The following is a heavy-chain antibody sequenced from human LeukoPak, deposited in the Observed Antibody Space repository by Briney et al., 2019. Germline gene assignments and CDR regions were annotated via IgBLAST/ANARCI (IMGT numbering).Heavy chain of an antibody. V-gene: IGHV3-33*01. CDR1: GLTVRTNG. J-gene: IGHJ5*01. D-gene: IGHD2-15*01. CDR3: ARDLNQWSIQFDS. CDR2: IDSDGNRR. Sequence: GRSLRRSCAASGLTVRTNGMHWVRQPPGQGLEWVAAIDSDGNRRYYADSVKGRFTVSRDIYKNTVDLQIDSLRAEDTAAYFCARDLNQWSIQFDSWGQGTLVTVAS.